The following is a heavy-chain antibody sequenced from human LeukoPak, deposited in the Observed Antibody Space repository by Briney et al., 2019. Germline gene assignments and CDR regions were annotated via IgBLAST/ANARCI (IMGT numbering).Heavy chain of an antibody. CDR2: IRQDGSEK. J-gene: IGHJ4*02. V-gene: IGHV3-7*01. Sequence: GGSLRLSCAPSGFTFNRYWMSWVRQAPGKGLEWVANIRQDGSEKYYVDSVKGRFTISRDNAKNSLYLQMNSLRAEDTAVYYCARVRFYYDSSGYYFFDYWGQGTLVTVSS. D-gene: IGHD3-22*01. CDR1: GFTFNRYW. CDR3: ARVRFYYDSSGYYFFDY.